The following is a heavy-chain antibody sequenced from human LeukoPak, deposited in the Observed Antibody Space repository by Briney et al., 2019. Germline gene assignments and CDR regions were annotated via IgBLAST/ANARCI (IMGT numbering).Heavy chain of an antibody. V-gene: IGHV1-8*03. Sequence: ASVKVSCKASRYTFTSYDINWVRQGTGQGFEWMGRMNPNSGNTGYAQKFQGRVTITRNTSITTAYMELSSLRSEDTAVYYCARGDRYGSSWYPFDYWGQGTLVTVSS. CDR2: MNPNSGNT. CDR1: RYTFTSYD. D-gene: IGHD6-13*01. J-gene: IGHJ4*02. CDR3: ARGDRYGSSWYPFDY.